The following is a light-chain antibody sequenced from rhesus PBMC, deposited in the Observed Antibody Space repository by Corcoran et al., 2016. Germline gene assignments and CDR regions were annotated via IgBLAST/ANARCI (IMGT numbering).Light chain of an antibody. CDR1: QAISNY. J-gene: IGKJ4*01. V-gene: IGKV1S14*01. CDR3: QQYNSVPLT. CDR2: YTS. Sequence: DIQMTQSPSSLPASVGDTVTITCRASQAISNYLAWYQQKPGKAPKPLIYYTSNLESGVPSRFSGSGSGKEFTLTISSLQPEVFATYYCQQYNSVPLTFGGGTKVEIK.